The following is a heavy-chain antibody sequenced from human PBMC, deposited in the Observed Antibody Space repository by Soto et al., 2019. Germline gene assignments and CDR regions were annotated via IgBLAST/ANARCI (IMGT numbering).Heavy chain of an antibody. CDR1: ILSFDIYA. V-gene: IGHV3-23*01. D-gene: IGHD5-12*01. CDR2: TTESGGTA. J-gene: IGHJ6*02. CDR3: AKHSGYDHYYGMDV. Sequence: EVQLLESGGGLVQPGGSLRLSCAASILSFDIYAMSWVRQAPGKGLEWVSATTESGGTAYYAGSVKGRFTISRDNSKNTLYLQMDSLRAEDTAVYYCAKHSGYDHYYGMDVWGQGTTVTVSS.